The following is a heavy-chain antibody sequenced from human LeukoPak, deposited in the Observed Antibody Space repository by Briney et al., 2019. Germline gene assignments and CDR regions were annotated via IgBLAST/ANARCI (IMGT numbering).Heavy chain of an antibody. CDR3: ARGSPPPLVVAATFYYYYMDV. D-gene: IGHD1-26*01. Sequence: SETLSLTCAVYGGSFSGYYWSWIRQPPGKGLEWIGEINHSGSTNYNPSLKSRVTISVDTSKNQFSLKLSSVTAADTAVYYCARGSPPPLVVAATFYYYYMDVWGEGTTVTVSS. V-gene: IGHV4-34*01. CDR1: GGSFSGYY. J-gene: IGHJ6*03. CDR2: INHSGST.